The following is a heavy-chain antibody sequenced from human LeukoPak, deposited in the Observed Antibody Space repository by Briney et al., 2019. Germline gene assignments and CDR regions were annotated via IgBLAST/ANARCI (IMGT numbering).Heavy chain of an antibody. D-gene: IGHD2-2*02. Sequence: ASVKVSCKASGYTFTSYGISWVRQAPGQGLEWMGWISAYNGNTNYAQKLQGGVTMTTDTSTSTAYMELRSLRSDDTAVYYCARADIVVVPAAIGPNYYYYYMDVWGKGTTVTVSS. V-gene: IGHV1-18*01. CDR2: ISAYNGNT. CDR3: ARADIVVVPAAIGPNYYYYYMDV. CDR1: GYTFTSYG. J-gene: IGHJ6*03.